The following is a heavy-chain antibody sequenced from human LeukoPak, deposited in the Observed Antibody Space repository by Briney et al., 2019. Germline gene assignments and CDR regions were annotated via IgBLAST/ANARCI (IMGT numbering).Heavy chain of an antibody. J-gene: IGHJ3*02. CDR2: ISGSGGST. V-gene: IGHV3-23*01. Sequence: PGGSLRLSCAASGFTFSSDAMSWVRQAPGKGLEWVSAISGSGGSTYYADSVKGRFTISRDNSKNTLYLQMNSLRAEDTAVYYCAKTIFEYSSSPDAFDIWGQGTMVTVSS. CDR1: GFTFSSDA. CDR3: AKTIFEYSSSPDAFDI. D-gene: IGHD6-6*01.